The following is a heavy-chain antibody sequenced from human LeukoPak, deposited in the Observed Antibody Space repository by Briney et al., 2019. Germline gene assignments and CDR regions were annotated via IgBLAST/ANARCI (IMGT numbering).Heavy chain of an antibody. Sequence: SVKVSCKASGGPFSSYAISWVRQAPGQGLEWMGGIIPIFGTANYAQKFQGRVTITADESTSTAYMELSSLRSEDTAVYYCATNRYSYYYYGMDVWGKGTTVTVSS. V-gene: IGHV1-69*01. J-gene: IGHJ6*04. CDR3: ATNRYSYYYYGMDV. CDR1: GGPFSSYA. CDR2: IIPIFGTA. D-gene: IGHD5-18*01.